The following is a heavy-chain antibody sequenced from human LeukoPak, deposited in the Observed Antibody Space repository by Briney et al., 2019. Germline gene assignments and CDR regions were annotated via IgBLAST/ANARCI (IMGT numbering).Heavy chain of an antibody. J-gene: IGHJ4*02. CDR2: IYHSGST. D-gene: IGHD3-16*02. Sequence: SETLSLTCTVSGYSISSGYYWGWIRQPPGKGLEWIGSIYHSGSTYYNPSLKSRVTISVDTSKNQFSLKLSSVIAADTAVYYCARGRRDYVWGSSRSDKNFDYWGQGTLVTVAS. CDR1: GYSISSGYY. V-gene: IGHV4-38-2*02. CDR3: ARGRRDYVWGSSRSDKNFDY.